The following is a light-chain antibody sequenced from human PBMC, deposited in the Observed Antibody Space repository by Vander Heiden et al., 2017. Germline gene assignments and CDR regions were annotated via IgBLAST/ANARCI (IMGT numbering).Light chain of an antibody. Sequence: EIVLTRYPGALSLSTGERATLSCRASQRVSTNYLAWYQHRPGQTPRLLIYGAFNRAAGTPDRFSGSVSGTDFTLTIGRLEPEDFAVYYCQQYGSSPRTFGLGTKVEIK. V-gene: IGKV3-20*01. CDR3: QQYGSSPRT. J-gene: IGKJ1*01. CDR2: GAF. CDR1: QRVSTNY.